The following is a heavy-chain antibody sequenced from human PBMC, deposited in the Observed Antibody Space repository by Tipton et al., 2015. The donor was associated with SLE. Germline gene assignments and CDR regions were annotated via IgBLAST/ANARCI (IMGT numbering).Heavy chain of an antibody. D-gene: IGHD6-6*01. CDR3: ARVARRIAARPDSEYFQH. CDR1: GYTFTGYY. CDR2: INPNSGGT. J-gene: IGHJ1*01. V-gene: IGHV1-2*02. Sequence: QSGPEVKKPGASVKVSCKASGYTFTGYYMHWVRQAPGQGLEWMGWINPNSGGTNYAQKFQGRVTMTRDTSISTAYMELSRLRSDDAAVYYCARVARRIAARPDSEYFQHWGQGPLVTASS.